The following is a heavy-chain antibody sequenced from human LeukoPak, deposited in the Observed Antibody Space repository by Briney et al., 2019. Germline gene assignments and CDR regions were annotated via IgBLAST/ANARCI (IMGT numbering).Heavy chain of an antibody. V-gene: IGHV5-51*01. CDR3: ASRTGSYYPFDS. CDR2: MYPGGSDI. D-gene: IGHD1-26*01. Sequence: ESLKISCKGSGYSFSNYYIDWVRQMPGKGLEWMGVMYPGGSDIRYSPSFQGQVTISADKSIDTAYLQWSTLKASDSAMYYCASRTGSYYPFDSWGQGTLVTVSS. CDR1: GYSFSNYY. J-gene: IGHJ4*02.